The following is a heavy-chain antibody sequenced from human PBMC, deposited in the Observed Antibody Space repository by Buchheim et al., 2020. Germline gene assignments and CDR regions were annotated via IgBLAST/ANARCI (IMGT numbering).Heavy chain of an antibody. CDR3: AKTSNNYYYYGMDV. CDR1: GFTFNNYA. V-gene: IGHV3-23*01. Sequence: EVQLLESGGGLVQPGGSLRLSCVASGFTFNNYAMIWVRQAPGKGLEWVSSISISGSSSHYADSVEGRFTISRDNSKNTLYLQMNSLRAEDTAVYYCAKTSNNYYYYGMDVWGQGTT. D-gene: IGHD4-11*01. CDR2: ISISGSSS. J-gene: IGHJ6*02.